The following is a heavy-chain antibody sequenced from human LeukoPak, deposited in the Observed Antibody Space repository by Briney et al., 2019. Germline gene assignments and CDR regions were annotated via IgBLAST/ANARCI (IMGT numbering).Heavy chain of an antibody. D-gene: IGHD3-9*01. CDR2: IKQDGSEE. CDR3: ARENGILTGYTYFDY. V-gene: IGHV3-7*01. CDR1: GFTFSSYW. J-gene: IGHJ4*02. Sequence: GGSLRLSCAASGFTFSSYWMSWVRQAPGKGLEWVANIKQDGSEEYYVDSVKGRFTISRDNAKNSLYLQMNSLRAEDTAVYYCARENGILTGYTYFDYWGQGTLVTVSS.